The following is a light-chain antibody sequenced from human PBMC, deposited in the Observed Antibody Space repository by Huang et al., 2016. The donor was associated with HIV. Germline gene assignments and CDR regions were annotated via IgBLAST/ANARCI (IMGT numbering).Light chain of an antibody. Sequence: EVVMTQSPAILSVSPGERATLSCRASQSVTSNLAWYQQKPGQAPRLLIYSASTRAPGIPARFSGSGSGTEFTLTISSLQSEDFAVYYCQHYNNWPWWTFGQGTKVEIK. CDR3: QHYNNWPWWT. J-gene: IGKJ1*01. CDR1: QSVTSN. CDR2: SAS. V-gene: IGKV3-15*01.